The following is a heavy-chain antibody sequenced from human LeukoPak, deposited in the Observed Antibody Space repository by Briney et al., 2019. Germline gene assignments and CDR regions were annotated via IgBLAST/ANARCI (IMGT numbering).Heavy chain of an antibody. V-gene: IGHV4-61*02. Sequence: SETLSLTCTVSGGSISSGSYYWSWIRQPAGKGLEWIGRIYTSGSTNYNPSLKSRVTISVDTSKNQFSLKLSSVTAADTAVYYCARGGPNSAFDYWGQGTLVTVSS. CDR1: GGSISSGSYY. CDR3: ARGGPNSAFDY. CDR2: IYTSGST. D-gene: IGHD4-23*01. J-gene: IGHJ4*02.